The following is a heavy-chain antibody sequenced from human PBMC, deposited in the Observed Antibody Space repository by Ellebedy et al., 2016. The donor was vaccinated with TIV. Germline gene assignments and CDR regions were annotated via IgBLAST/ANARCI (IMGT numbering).Heavy chain of an antibody. CDR2: VDPNSGIT. CDR3: ARFQRGSGWGSGNYYYGMDV. CDR1: GYTFTDYD. Sequence: ASVKVSCKASGYTFTDYDINWVRQATGQGLEWMGWVDPNSGITGNEQKFQGRVTMTWNTSTGTVYMELSSLTSADTAVYFCARFQRGSGWGSGNYYYGMDVWGQGATVTVSS. V-gene: IGHV1-8*01. J-gene: IGHJ6*02. D-gene: IGHD6-19*01.